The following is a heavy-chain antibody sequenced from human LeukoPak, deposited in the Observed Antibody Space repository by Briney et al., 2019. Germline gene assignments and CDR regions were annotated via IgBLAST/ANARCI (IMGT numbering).Heavy chain of an antibody. D-gene: IGHD5-24*01. Sequence: PGGSLRLSCAASGFTFSNYGMHWVRQAPGKGLEWVAVIWNDGSNKYYADSVKGRFTISRDNFKNTLFLQMNSLRAEDTAVYYCAKDREMATMSEYYFDYWGQGTLVIVSS. CDR2: IWNDGSNK. J-gene: IGHJ4*02. CDR1: GFTFSNYG. CDR3: AKDREMATMSEYYFDY. V-gene: IGHV3-33*06.